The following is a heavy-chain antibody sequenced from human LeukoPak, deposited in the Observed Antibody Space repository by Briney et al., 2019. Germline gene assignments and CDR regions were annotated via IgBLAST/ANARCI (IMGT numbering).Heavy chain of an antibody. Sequence: ASVEVSCKASGYTFTGYYMHWVRRAPGQGLEWMGWINPNSGGTNYAQKFQGRVTMTRDTSISTAYMELSRLRSDDTAVYYCAREGNRGNYFDYWGQGTLVTVSS. J-gene: IGHJ4*02. CDR3: AREGNRGNYFDY. CDR2: INPNSGGT. CDR1: GYTFTGYY. V-gene: IGHV1-2*02. D-gene: IGHD7-27*01.